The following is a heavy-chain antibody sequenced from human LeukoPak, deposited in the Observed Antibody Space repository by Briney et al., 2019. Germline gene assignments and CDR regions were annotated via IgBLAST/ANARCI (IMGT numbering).Heavy chain of an antibody. CDR3: ARAAVAPLWFGEFV. Sequence: SETLSLTCAVYGGSFSGYYWSWIRQPPGKGLEWIGEINHSGSTNYNPSLKSRVTISVDTSKNQFSLKLSSVTAADTAVYYCARAAVAPLWFGEFVWGQGTLVTVSS. V-gene: IGHV4-34*01. J-gene: IGHJ4*02. CDR1: GGSFSGYY. D-gene: IGHD3-10*01. CDR2: INHSGST.